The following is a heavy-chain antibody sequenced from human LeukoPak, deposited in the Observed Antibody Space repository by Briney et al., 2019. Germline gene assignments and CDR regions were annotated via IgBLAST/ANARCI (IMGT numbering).Heavy chain of an antibody. CDR1: GFTFDDYG. CDR3: ARRRVTVVRGVDVTSYYFDY. J-gene: IGHJ4*02. V-gene: IGHV3-20*04. CDR2: INWNGGST. D-gene: IGHD3-10*01. Sequence: GGSLRLSCAASGFTFDDYGMSWVRQAPGKGLEWVSGINWNGGSTGYADSVKGRFTISRDNAKNSLFLQMNGLRAEDTALYYCARRRVTVVRGVDVTSYYFDYWGQGALVTVSS.